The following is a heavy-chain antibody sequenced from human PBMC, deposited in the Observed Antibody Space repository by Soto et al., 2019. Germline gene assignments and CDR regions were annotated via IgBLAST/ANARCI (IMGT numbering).Heavy chain of an antibody. CDR1: GGSLSSGDFY. Sequence: PSGTLSLTCTVSGGSLSSGDFYWSWIRQPPGKGLEWIGYIYYSGSTYYNPSLKSRVTISVDTSKNQFSLKLSSVTAADTAVYYCARVPTYYYYGMDVWGQGTTVTVSS. J-gene: IGHJ6*02. CDR2: IYYSGST. CDR3: ARVPTYYYYGMDV. V-gene: IGHV4-30-4*01.